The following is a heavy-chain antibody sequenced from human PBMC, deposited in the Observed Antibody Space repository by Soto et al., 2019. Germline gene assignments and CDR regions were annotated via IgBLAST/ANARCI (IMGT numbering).Heavy chain of an antibody. D-gene: IGHD2-15*01. J-gene: IGHJ6*02. CDR1: GYTFTSSG. CDR2: ISTYNGDT. CDR3: ARAGAAPYYYSGMDV. V-gene: IGHV1-18*01. Sequence: QVQLVQSGAEVRKPGASVKVSCKASGYTFTSSGISWLRQAPGQGLEWMGWISTYNGDTNDAPKFQDRVTMTIDRSTSTAYMELRSLRSADAAVYYCARAGAAPYYYSGMDVWGQGTRVTVSS.